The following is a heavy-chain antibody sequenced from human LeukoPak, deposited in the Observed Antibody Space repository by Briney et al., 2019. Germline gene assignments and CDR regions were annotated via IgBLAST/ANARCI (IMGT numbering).Heavy chain of an antibody. Sequence: GASVKVSCKASGGTFSSYAISWVRQAPGQGLEWMGIINPSGGSTSYAQKFQGRVTMTRDTSTSTVYMELSSLRSEDTAVYYCARDVFGGTMVRGVQFYYYYMDVWGKGTTVTISS. CDR2: INPSGGST. J-gene: IGHJ6*03. CDR1: GGTFSSYA. D-gene: IGHD3-10*01. CDR3: ARDVFGGTMVRGVQFYYYYMDV. V-gene: IGHV1-46*01.